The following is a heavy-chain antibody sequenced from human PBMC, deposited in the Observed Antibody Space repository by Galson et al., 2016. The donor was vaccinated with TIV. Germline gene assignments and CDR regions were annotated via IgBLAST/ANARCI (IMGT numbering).Heavy chain of an antibody. CDR3: ARDSPRLCSTTSCFLHY. J-gene: IGHJ4*02. CDR1: GYTFSSYD. Sequence: SVKVSCKASGYTFSSYDINWVRQATGQGLEWVGWMNPSNGNTGLAQNFQGRVTMTRDTSMNTAYMELNSLGSEDTAVYFCARDSPRLCSTTSCFLHYWGQGTVVTVSS. V-gene: IGHV1-8*01. D-gene: IGHD2-15*01. CDR2: MNPSNGNT.